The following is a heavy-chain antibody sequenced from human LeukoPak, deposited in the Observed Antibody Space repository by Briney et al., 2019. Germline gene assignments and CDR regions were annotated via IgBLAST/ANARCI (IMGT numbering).Heavy chain of an antibody. CDR3: ATARNFRFEY. D-gene: IGHD1-7*01. CDR2: MNGEGTTI. J-gene: IGHJ4*02. V-gene: IGHV3-74*01. Sequence: GGSLRLSCAASGYTFGSDDMNWVRQAPGKGLMWVSRMNGEGTTIDYADSVKGRFTVSRDYAKNTLFLQMNNLRTEDTALYFCATARNFRFEYWGQGSLVIVSA. CDR1: GYTFGSDD.